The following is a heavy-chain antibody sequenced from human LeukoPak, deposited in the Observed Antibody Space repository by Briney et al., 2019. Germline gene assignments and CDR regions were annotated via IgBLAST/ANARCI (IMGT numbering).Heavy chain of an antibody. CDR2: IYSGGST. Sequence: GGSLRLSCAASGFTVSSNYMSWVRQAPGKGLEWVSVIYSGGSTYYADSVKGRFTISRDNSKGTLYLQMNSLRAEDTAVYYCARDSGPDAFDIWGQGTMVTVSS. CDR1: GFTVSSNY. D-gene: IGHD1-26*01. J-gene: IGHJ3*02. V-gene: IGHV3-66*02. CDR3: ARDSGPDAFDI.